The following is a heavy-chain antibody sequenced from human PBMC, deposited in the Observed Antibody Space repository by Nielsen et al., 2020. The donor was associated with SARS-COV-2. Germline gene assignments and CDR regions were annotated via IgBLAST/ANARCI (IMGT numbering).Heavy chain of an antibody. CDR2: IYYGGST. CDR3: GVSVQWLPSFDY. Sequence: GSLRLSCTVSGGSISSSSYYWGWIRQPPGKGLEWLGSIYYGGSTYYNPSLKSRVTISVDTSKNHFSLKLNSVTAADTAVYYCGVSVQWLPSFDYWGQGTLVTVSS. D-gene: IGHD6-19*01. V-gene: IGHV4-39*02. J-gene: IGHJ4*02. CDR1: GGSISSSSYY.